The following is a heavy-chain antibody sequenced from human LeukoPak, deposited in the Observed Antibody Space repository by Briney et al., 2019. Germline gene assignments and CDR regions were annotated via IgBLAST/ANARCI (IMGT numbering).Heavy chain of an antibody. CDR3: AREYYYESSDYYVVLSGAFDI. Sequence: ASMKVSCKASGYTFTGYYMHWVRQAPGQGLEWMGWINPNSDVTNYAQKFQGRVTMTRDTSISTAYMELSSLRSDDTAVHYCAREYYYESSDYYVVLSGAFDIWGQGTMVTVPS. D-gene: IGHD3-22*01. CDR2: INPNSDVT. V-gene: IGHV1-2*02. CDR1: GYTFTGYY. J-gene: IGHJ3*02.